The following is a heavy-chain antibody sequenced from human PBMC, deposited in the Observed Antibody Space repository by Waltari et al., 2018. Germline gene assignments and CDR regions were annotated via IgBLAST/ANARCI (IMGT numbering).Heavy chain of an antibody. CDR2: FDPENAET. CDR3: AAKEAWGKRAFDY. D-gene: IGHD7-27*01. V-gene: IGHV1-24*01. CDR1: EYSLIDLS. J-gene: IGHJ4*02. Sequence: QVQLVQSGAEVKKPGASVRISCKISEYSLIDLSVYWVRQAPGKGSEWMGGFDPENAETNVAQRFQGTVTMTEEKYPETAYMELSSLRSEDTAVNFCAAKEAWGKRAFDYWGQGTLVTVSS.